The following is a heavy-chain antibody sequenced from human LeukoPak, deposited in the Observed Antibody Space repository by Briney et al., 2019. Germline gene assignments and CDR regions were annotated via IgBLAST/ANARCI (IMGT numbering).Heavy chain of an antibody. Sequence: GGSLRLPCVASGFTFGSYAMTWVRQAPGKGLEWVSTINDGGGSKFDADSVKGRFTISRDNSKNSLFLQMNSLRSEDTAIYYCAKDHGNDGNEIFDLWGQGTLVTVSS. CDR1: GFTFGSYA. CDR3: AKDHGNDGNEIFDL. D-gene: IGHD5-24*01. CDR2: INDGGGSK. V-gene: IGHV3-23*01. J-gene: IGHJ4*02.